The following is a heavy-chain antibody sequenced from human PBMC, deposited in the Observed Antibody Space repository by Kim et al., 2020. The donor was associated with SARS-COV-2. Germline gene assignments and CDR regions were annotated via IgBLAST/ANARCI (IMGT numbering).Heavy chain of an antibody. V-gene: IGHV4-39*01. J-gene: IGHJ4*02. Sequence: SETLSLTCTVSGGSISSSSYYWGWIRQPPGKGLEWIGSIYYSGSTYYNPSLKSRVTISVDTSKNQFSLKLSSVTAADTAVYYCARLAISSGWRKDFDYWGQGTLVTVSS. CDR3: ARLAISSGWRKDFDY. CDR2: IYYSGST. D-gene: IGHD6-19*01. CDR1: GGSISSSSYY.